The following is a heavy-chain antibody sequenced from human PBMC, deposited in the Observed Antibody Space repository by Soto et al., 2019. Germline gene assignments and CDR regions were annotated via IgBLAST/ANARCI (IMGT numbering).Heavy chain of an antibody. CDR1: GFTFISHS. Sequence: GGSLRLSCAASGFTFISHSMRWLRQAPWKGLGWVANIKEDVSEKYYVDSVKGRLTISRDNAKNSLYVQVNSLRVEDTAVYYCVRGGIGYCSGGSCYYTAFDIWG. J-gene: IGHJ3*02. V-gene: IGHV3-7*01. D-gene: IGHD2-15*01. CDR3: VRGGIGYCSGGSCYYTAFDI. CDR2: IKEDVSEK.